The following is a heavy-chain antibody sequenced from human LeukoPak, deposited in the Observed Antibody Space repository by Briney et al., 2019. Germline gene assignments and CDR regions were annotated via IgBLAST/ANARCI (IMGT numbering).Heavy chain of an antibody. Sequence: KPSETLSLTCNVSGGSISSYYWSWIRQPPGKGLEWIGYIHYSGSTNYNPSLESRVTTSVDTSKNQFSLKLSSVTAADTAVYYCACLEGDYWGQGTLVTVSS. CDR2: IHYSGST. D-gene: IGHD3-16*01. J-gene: IGHJ4*02. CDR1: GGSISSYY. V-gene: IGHV4-59*08. CDR3: ACLEGDY.